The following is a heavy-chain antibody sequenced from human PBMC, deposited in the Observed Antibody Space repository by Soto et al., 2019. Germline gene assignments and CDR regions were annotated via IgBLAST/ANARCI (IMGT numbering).Heavy chain of an antibody. CDR3: ARDSGYDILTGFPPSN. Sequence: QVQLVQSGAEVKKPGSSVKVSCKASGGTFSSYTISWVRQAPGQGLEWMGRIIPILGIANYAQKFQGRVTITADKSTSTAYMELSSLRSEDTAVYYCARDSGYDILTGFPPSNWGQGTMVTVSS. CDR2: IIPILGIA. D-gene: IGHD3-9*01. CDR1: GGTFSSYT. J-gene: IGHJ3*01. V-gene: IGHV1-69*08.